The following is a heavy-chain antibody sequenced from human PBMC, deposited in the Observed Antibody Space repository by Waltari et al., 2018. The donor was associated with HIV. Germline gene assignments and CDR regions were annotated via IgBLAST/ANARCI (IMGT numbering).Heavy chain of an antibody. CDR2: IKSKRDGGAT. J-gene: IGHJ3*01. CDR3: TTGGYPTEAFDV. D-gene: IGHD5-12*01. CDR1: QLTFEDVW. V-gene: IGHV3-15*01. Sequence: EVQVVESGGGLVKPGGSLRVSCASFQLTFEDVWMTWGRQAPGKGLEWFGRIKSKRDGGATDYAASVKGRFVISRDDSQNTLYLQMSGLRTEDTAMYYCTTGGYPTEAFDVWGQGTMVTVSP.